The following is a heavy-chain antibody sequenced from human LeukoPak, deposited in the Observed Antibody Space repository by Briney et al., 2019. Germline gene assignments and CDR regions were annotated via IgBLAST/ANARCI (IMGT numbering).Heavy chain of an antibody. CDR2: IIPIFGTA. CDR1: GGTFSSYA. V-gene: IGHV1-69*13. Sequence: GVSVKVSCKASGGTFSSYAISWVRQAPGQGLEWMGGIIPIFGTANYAQKFQGRVTITADESTSTAYMELSSLRSEDTAVYYCAHYYYDSSGCYFLYYGMDVWGQGTTDTVSS. J-gene: IGHJ6*02. D-gene: IGHD3-22*01. CDR3: AHYYYDSSGCYFLYYGMDV.